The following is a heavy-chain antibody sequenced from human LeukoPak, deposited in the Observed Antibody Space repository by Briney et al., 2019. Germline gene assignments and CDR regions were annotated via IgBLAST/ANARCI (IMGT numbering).Heavy chain of an antibody. J-gene: IGHJ6*02. CDR1: GGSFSGYY. Sequence: SETLSLTCAVYGGSFSGYYWSWIRQPPGKGLEWIGEINHSGSTNYNPSLKSRVTISVDTSKNQFSLKLSSVTAADTAVYYCARLPLPLRFFTSGMDVWGQGTTVTVSS. CDR3: ARLPLPLRFFTSGMDV. CDR2: INHSGST. V-gene: IGHV4-34*01. D-gene: IGHD3-10*01.